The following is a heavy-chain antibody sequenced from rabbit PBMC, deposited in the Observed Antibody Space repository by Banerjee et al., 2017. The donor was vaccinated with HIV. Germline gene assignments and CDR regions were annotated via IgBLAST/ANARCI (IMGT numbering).Heavy chain of an antibody. CDR3: ARAPYAGTTYYIWGYGMDL. CDR1: GFTFSSSYW. CDR2: IDIDAGST. D-gene: IGHD8-1*01. J-gene: IGHJ6*01. Sequence: QQQLEESGGGLVKPEGSLTLTCTASGFTFSSSYWMTWVRQAPGKGLEWIGWIDIDAGSTSYASWVNGRFPISSHNAQNTLYLQLNSLTAADTATYFCARAPYAGTTYYIWGYGMDLWGQGTLVTVS. V-gene: IGHV1S45*01.